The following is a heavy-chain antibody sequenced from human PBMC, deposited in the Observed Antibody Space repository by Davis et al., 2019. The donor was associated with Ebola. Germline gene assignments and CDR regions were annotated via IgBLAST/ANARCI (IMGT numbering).Heavy chain of an antibody. V-gene: IGHV4-59*01. CDR3: ARDRYDCSGGSCYWEFDY. CDR1: GGSISSYY. D-gene: IGHD2-15*01. CDR2: IYYSGST. Sequence: GSLRLSCTVSGGSISSYYWSWIRQPPGKGLEWIGYIYYSGSTNYNPSLKSRVTISVDTSKNQFSLKLSSVTAADTAVYYCARDRYDCSGGSCYWEFDYWGQGTLVIVSS. J-gene: IGHJ4*02.